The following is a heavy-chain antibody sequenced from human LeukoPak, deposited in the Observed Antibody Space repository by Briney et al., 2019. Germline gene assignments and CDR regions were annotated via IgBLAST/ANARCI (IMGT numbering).Heavy chain of an antibody. D-gene: IGHD3-10*01. V-gene: IGHV3-74*01. CDR2: IESDGST. J-gene: IGHJ5*02. CDR3: ARAVTYFYGSVTYDWFDP. Sequence: GGSLRPSCAASGFTFSSYWMHWVRQTPGKGLMWVSRIESDGSTIYADSVKDRFTISRDNGKNTVYLQMNGLRVDDTAMYYCARAVTYFYGSVTYDWFDPWGQGTLVTVSS. CDR1: GFTFSSYW.